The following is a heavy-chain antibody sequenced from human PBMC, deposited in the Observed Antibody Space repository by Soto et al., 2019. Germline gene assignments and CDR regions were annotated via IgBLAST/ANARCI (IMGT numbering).Heavy chain of an antibody. CDR1: GGTFSSYA. J-gene: IGHJ4*02. V-gene: IGHV1-69*13. Sequence: SVKVSCKASGGTFSSYAISWVRQAPGQGLEWMGGIIAIFGTANYAQKFQGRVTITADESTSTAYMELSSLRSEDTAVYYCARDQISSYNWNYPFHYWGQGTLVTVSS. CDR3: ARDQISSYNWNYPFHY. D-gene: IGHD1-7*01. CDR2: IIAIFGTA.